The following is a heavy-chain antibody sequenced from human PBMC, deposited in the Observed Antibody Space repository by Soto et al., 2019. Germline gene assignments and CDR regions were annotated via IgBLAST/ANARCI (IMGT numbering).Heavy chain of an antibody. Sequence: GESLNISSKGSGYSFTTYWIVWVRQMPGKGLEGMVIIYPGDSDTRYSPSFQGQVTISADKSINTTYLQWSSLKASDTAIYYCARQAAAGKYYYAMDVWGQGTTVTVSS. J-gene: IGHJ6*02. CDR2: IYPGDSDT. D-gene: IGHD6-13*01. CDR3: ARQAAAGKYYYAMDV. CDR1: GYSFTTYW. V-gene: IGHV5-51*01.